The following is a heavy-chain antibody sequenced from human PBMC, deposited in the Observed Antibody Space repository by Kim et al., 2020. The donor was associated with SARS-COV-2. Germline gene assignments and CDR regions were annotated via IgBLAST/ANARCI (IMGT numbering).Heavy chain of an antibody. J-gene: IGHJ5*02. CDR3: ARSFSYYYDSSGYPTSEWFDP. D-gene: IGHD3-22*01. CDR2: INTNTGNP. Sequence: ASVKVSCKASGYTFTSYAMNWVRQAPGQGLEWMGWINTNTGNPTYAQGFTGRFVFSLDTSVSTAYLQISSPKAEDTAVYYCARSFSYYYDSSGYPTSEWFDPWGQGTLVTVSS. V-gene: IGHV7-4-1*02. CDR1: GYTFTSYA.